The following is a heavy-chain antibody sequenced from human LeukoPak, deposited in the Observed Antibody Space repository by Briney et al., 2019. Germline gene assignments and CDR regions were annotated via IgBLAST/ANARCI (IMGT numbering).Heavy chain of an antibody. V-gene: IGHV3-48*01. CDR2: ISSSSSTI. CDR3: ARGGSYLSAFDI. D-gene: IGHD1-26*01. CDR1: GFTFSSYS. Sequence: GGSLRLSCAASGFTFSSYSMNWIRQAPGKGLEWVSYISSSSSTIYYADSVKGRFTISRDNSKNTLYLQMNSLRAEDTAVYYCARGGSYLSAFDIWGQGTMVTVSS. J-gene: IGHJ3*02.